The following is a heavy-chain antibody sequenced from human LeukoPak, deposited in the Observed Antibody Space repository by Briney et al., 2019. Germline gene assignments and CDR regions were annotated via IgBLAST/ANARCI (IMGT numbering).Heavy chain of an antibody. D-gene: IGHD3-22*01. Sequence: SETLSLTCTVSGGSISSSGYYWSWIRQPPGKGLEWIGTIYYSGSAYYNPSLKTQVTISVDTSKNQFSLKLSSVTAADTAVYYCATYSSSYPYYFDYWGXGTLVTVSS. CDR3: ATYSSSYPYYFDY. V-gene: IGHV4-39*01. CDR1: GGSISSSGYY. CDR2: IYYSGSA. J-gene: IGHJ4*02.